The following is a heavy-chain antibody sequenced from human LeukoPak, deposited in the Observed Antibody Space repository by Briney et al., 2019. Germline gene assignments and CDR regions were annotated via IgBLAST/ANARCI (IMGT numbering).Heavy chain of an antibody. J-gene: IGHJ4*02. CDR3: ARGVILSSPDY. V-gene: IGHV4-59*01. CDR1: GVSISSYY. CDR2: IYYSGST. D-gene: IGHD2-21*01. Sequence: PSETLSLTCTVSGVSISSYYWSWIRQPPGKGLEWIGYIYYSGSTNYNPSLKSRVTISVDTSKNQFSLKLRSVTAADTAVYYCARGVILSSPDYWGQGTLVTVSS.